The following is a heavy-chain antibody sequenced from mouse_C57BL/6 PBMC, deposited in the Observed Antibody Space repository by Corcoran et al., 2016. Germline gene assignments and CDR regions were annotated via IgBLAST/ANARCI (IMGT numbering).Heavy chain of an antibody. CDR1: GFNLKDSY. CDR2: FDPEDGET. CDR3: ARCAVVATGYFDV. Sequence: EVQLQQSGAELVKPGASVKWSCTASGFNLKDSYMHWVKQRPEQGLEWFGRFDPEDGETKYAPNFQGKATITADTSSNTAYLQLSSLTSEDTAVYYCARCAVVATGYFDVWGTGTTVTVSS. D-gene: IGHD1-1*01. V-gene: IGHV14-2*01. J-gene: IGHJ1*03.